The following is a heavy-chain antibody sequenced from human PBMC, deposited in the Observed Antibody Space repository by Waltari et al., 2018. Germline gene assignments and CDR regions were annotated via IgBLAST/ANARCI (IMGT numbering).Heavy chain of an antibody. CDR1: GFTFSNYG. CDR2: ITGDGAYT. D-gene: IGHD1-7*01. Sequence: EVQLWESGGGLEQPGGSLRLSCSASGFTFSNYGMNWVRQAPGKGHKVVSSITGDGAYTYYTDSVKGRFSVARDNSKNTVYLQMNSLRAEETAVYFCTKWAETTKAYFDDWGQGILVTVAS. J-gene: IGHJ4*02. CDR3: TKWAETTKAYFDD. V-gene: IGHV3-23*01.